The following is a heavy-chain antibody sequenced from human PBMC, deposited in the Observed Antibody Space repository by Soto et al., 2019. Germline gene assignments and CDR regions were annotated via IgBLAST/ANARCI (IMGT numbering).Heavy chain of an antibody. CDR2: IYYSGST. CDR3: ARHARDYGDSVYDY. J-gene: IGHJ4*02. Sequence: PSETLSLICTVSGGSISSYYWSWIRQPPGKGLEWIGYIYYSGSTNYNPSLKSRVTISVDTSKNQFSLKLSSVTAADTAVYYCARHARDYGDSVYDYWGQGTLVTVSS. D-gene: IGHD4-17*01. V-gene: IGHV4-59*08. CDR1: GGSISSYY.